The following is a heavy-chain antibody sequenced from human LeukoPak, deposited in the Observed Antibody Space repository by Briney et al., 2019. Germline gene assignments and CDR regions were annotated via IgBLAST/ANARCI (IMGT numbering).Heavy chain of an antibody. CDR3: ARDQGITMVRGVIIHEYFQH. CDR2: ISAYNGNT. V-gene: IGHV1-18*01. Sequence: ASVKVSCKASGYTFTSYGISWVRQAPGQGLEWMGWISAYNGNTNYAQKLQGRVTMTTDTSTSTAYMELRSLRSDDTAVYYCARDQGITMVRGVIIHEYFQHWGQGTLVTVSS. D-gene: IGHD3-10*01. J-gene: IGHJ1*01. CDR1: GYTFTSYG.